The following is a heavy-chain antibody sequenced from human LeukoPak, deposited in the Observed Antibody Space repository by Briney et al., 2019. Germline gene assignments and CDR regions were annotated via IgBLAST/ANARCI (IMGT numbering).Heavy chain of an antibody. D-gene: IGHD3-9*01. CDR3: VRSYRDLTGYYNHFDY. J-gene: IGHJ4*02. CDR1: GFTFSYYW. Sequence: GGSLRLSCAASGFTFSYYWMHWVRQAPGKGLVWVSRINSEGTSTSFADSVKGRSTVSRDNAKNTLYLQMNSLRPEDTAVYYCVRSYRDLTGYYNHFDYWGQGNLVTVSS. CDR2: INSEGTST. V-gene: IGHV3-74*01.